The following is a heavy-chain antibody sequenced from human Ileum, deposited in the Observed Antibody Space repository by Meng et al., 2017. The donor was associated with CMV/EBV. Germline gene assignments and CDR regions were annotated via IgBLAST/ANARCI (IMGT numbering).Heavy chain of an antibody. CDR3: VRASITMIDY. CDR1: GGSISGYY. CDR2: VYSSGST. Sequence: QESGTGLVKPSETLPLPCTVSGGSISGYYWSWIRQPATKGLEWIGRVYSSGSTDYNPSLQSRVTMSVDTSKNQFSLKLNSVTAADTAVYYCVRASITMIDYWGQGTLVTVSS. D-gene: IGHD3-22*01. J-gene: IGHJ4*02. V-gene: IGHV4-4*07.